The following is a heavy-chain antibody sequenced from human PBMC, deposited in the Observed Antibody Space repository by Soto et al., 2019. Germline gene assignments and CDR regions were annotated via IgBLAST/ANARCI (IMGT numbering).Heavy chain of an antibody. J-gene: IGHJ6*03. CDR1: GGTFSSYT. CDR2: IIPILGIA. D-gene: IGHD4-4*01. Sequence: ASVKVSCKASGGTFSSYTISWVRQAPGQGLEWMGRIIPILGIANYAQKFQGRVTITADKSTSTAYMELSSLRSEDTAVYYCAGTRKSTVTTSYYYYYYMDVWGKGTTVTVSS. CDR3: AGTRKSTVTTSYYYYYYMDV. V-gene: IGHV1-69*02.